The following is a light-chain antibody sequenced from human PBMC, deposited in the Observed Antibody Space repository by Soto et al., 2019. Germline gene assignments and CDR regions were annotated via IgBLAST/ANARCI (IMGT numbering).Light chain of an antibody. CDR1: SSDVGASKY. CDR2: EVT. Sequence: QSALPQPPSASGYPGQSVPISCTGTSSDVGASKYVSWYQQYPGKAPKLMIYEVTKRPSGVPDRFSGSKSGNTASLTVSGLHAEYEADYYCTSYVGNDIWVFGGGTKLTVL. CDR3: TSYVGNDIWV. V-gene: IGLV2-8*01. J-gene: IGLJ3*02.